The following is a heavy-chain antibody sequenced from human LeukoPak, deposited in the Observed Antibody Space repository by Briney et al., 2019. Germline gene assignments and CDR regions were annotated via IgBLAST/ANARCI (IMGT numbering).Heavy chain of an antibody. D-gene: IGHD4-17*01. V-gene: IGHV3-23*01. CDR3: AKRGNDYGDYAYYFDY. CDR1: RFTFSSYA. CDR2: ISGSGGST. Sequence: GGSLRLSCAASRFTFSSYAMSWVRQAPGKGLECVSPISGSGGSTYYADSVKGRFTISRDNSKNTLYLQMNSLRAEDTAVYYCAKRGNDYGDYAYYFDYWGQGTLVTASS. J-gene: IGHJ4*02.